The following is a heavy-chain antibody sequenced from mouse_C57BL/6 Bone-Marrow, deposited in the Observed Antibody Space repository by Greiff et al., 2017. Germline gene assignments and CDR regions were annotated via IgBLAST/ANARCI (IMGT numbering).Heavy chain of an antibody. CDR2: IDPETGGT. J-gene: IGHJ2*01. D-gene: IGHD4-1*01. CDR3: ARRGLGPYY. Sequence: QVQLQQSGAELVRPGASVTLSCKASGYTFTDYEMHWVKQTPVHGLEWIGAIDPETGGTAYNQKFKGKAILTADKSSSTAYMELRSLTSEDSAVDDCARRGLGPYYWGKGTTLTVSS. V-gene: IGHV1-15*01. CDR1: GYTFTDYE.